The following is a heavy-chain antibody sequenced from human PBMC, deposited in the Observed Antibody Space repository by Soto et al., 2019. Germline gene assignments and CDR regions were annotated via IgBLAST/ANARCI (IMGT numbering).Heavy chain of an antibody. Sequence: PGESLKISCKGSGYSFTSYWIGWVRQMPGKGLESMGIIYPGDSDTRYSPSFQGQVTISADKSISTAYLQWSSLKASDTAMYYCARTAAARKYYYGMDVWGQGTTVTVSS. CDR1: GYSFTSYW. J-gene: IGHJ6*02. D-gene: IGHD6-13*01. V-gene: IGHV5-51*01. CDR3: ARTAAARKYYYGMDV. CDR2: IYPGDSDT.